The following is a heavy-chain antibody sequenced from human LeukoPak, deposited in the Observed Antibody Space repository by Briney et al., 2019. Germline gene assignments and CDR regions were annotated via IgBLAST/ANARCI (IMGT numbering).Heavy chain of an antibody. V-gene: IGHV5-51*01. D-gene: IGHD3-10*01. CDR3: ARQVYGSGMAAFDY. CDR2: IYPGDSDT. Sequence: GESLKISCEASGYSFTRYWVGWVRQLPGKGLEWMGIIYPGDSDTRYSPSFQGQASISADESISTTYLQWSSLKASDTATYYCARQVYGSGMAAFDYWGQGTLVTVFS. CDR1: GYSFTRYW. J-gene: IGHJ4*02.